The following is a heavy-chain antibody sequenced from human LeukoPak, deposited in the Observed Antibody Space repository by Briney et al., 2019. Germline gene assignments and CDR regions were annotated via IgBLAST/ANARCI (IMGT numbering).Heavy chain of an antibody. V-gene: IGHV1-8*01. CDR3: ARVDGSGSYFLVY. J-gene: IGHJ4*02. D-gene: IGHD3-10*01. Sequence: ASVKVSCKASVYTFTSYDIKGVRQATGQGGDWMGWMNRNSGNTGYAQKFQGRVTMTRNTSISTAYMELSSLRSEDMAVYYCARVDGSGSYFLVYWGQGTLVTVSS. CDR1: VYTFTSYD. CDR2: MNRNSGNT.